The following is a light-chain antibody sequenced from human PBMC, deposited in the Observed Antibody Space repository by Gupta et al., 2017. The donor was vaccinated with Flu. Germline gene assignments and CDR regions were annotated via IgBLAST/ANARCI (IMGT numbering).Light chain of an antibody. CDR1: QSVRSSY. Sequence: EIVLTQSPGTLPLSPGERATLSCRASQSVRSSYLAWYQQKPGQAPRLLIYGASSRATGIPDRFSGSGSGTEFTLTISRLEPEDFALYYCQQYCSSPSTFGQGTKVEIK. J-gene: IGKJ1*01. CDR3: QQYCSSPST. CDR2: GAS. V-gene: IGKV3-20*01.